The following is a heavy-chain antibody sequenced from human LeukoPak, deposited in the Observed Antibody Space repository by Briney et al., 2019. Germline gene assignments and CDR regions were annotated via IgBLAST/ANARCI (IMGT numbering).Heavy chain of an antibody. CDR2: ISTSSSYI. J-gene: IGHJ5*02. CDR3: ARGSSNIAARNNWFDP. CDR1: GFTFSSYN. V-gene: IGHV3-21*01. D-gene: IGHD6-6*01. Sequence: GGSLRLSCAASGFTFSSYNMDWVRQAPGKGLEWVSSISTSSSYIYYTDSVKGRFTTSRDNAKKSLYLQMNSLRAEDTAVYYCARGSSNIAARNNWFDPWGQGTLVTVSS.